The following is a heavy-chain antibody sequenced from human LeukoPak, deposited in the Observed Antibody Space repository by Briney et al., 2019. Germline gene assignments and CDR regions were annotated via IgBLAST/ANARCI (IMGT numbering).Heavy chain of an antibody. CDR1: GGSISSYY. Sequence: SETLSLTCTVSGGSISSYYWSWIRQPPGKGLEWIGYIYYSGSTNYNPSLKSRVTISVDTSKNQFSLKLSSVTTADTAVYYCAREARHLGSGSYYSGRDYYYCYMDVWGKRTTVTVS. CDR2: IYYSGST. J-gene: IGHJ6*03. V-gene: IGHV4-59*01. D-gene: IGHD3-10*01. CDR3: AREARHLGSGSYYSGRDYYYCYMDV.